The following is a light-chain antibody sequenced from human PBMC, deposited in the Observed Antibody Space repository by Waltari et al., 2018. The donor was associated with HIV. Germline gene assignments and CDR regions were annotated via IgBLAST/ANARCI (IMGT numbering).Light chain of an antibody. CDR2: DVS. CDR1: QSISTY. Sequence: EIVLTPSPATLSLSPGERANLSCWASQSISTYLAWYQQKPGQAPRLLIYDVSYRATGVPARFSGSGSGTDFTLTISSLEPEDFAIYYCQQRRETFGQGTKVEIK. J-gene: IGKJ1*01. CDR3: QQRRET. V-gene: IGKV3-11*01.